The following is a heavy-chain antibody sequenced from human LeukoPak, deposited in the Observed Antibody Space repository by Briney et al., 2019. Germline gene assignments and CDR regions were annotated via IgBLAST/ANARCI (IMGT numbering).Heavy chain of an antibody. J-gene: IGHJ4*02. CDR1: GFTVSYKY. CDR3: ARATTVTSFDF. CDR2: IYSDATT. D-gene: IGHD4-17*01. V-gene: IGHV3-53*01. Sequence: PGGSLRLSCAASGFTVSYKYMSWVRQAPGKGLEWVSVIYSDATTYYADSVKGRFTISRDNSNNTLYLQMNNLRAEDTAVYYCARATTVTSFDFWGQGTLVTVSS.